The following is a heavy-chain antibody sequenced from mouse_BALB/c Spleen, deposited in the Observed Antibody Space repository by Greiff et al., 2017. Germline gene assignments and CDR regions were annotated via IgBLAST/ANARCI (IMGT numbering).Heavy chain of an antibody. J-gene: IGHJ4*01. Sequence: QVQLQQPGAELVMPGASVKMSCKASGYTFTDYWMHWVKQRPGQGLEWIGAIDTSDSYTSYNQKFKGKATLTVDESSSTAYMQLSSLTSEDSAVYYCARSLHAMDYWGQGTSVTVSS. CDR3: ARSLHAMDY. V-gene: IGHV1-69*01. D-gene: IGHD6-5*01. CDR1: GYTFTDYW. CDR2: IDTSDSYT.